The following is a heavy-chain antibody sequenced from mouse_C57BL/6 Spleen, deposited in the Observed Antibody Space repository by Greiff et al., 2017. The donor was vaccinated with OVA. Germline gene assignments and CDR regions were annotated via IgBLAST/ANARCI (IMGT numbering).Heavy chain of an antibody. D-gene: IGHD1-1*01. CDR1: GFNIKDYY. J-gene: IGHJ2*01. Sequence: EVKLMESGAELVKPGASVKLSCTASGFNIKDYYMHWVKQRTEQGLEWIGRIDPEDGETKYAPKFQGKATITADTSSNTAYLQLSSLTSEDTAVYYCAYHYYGSSEYYFDYWGQGTTLTVSS. CDR2: IDPEDGET. CDR3: AYHYYGSSEYYFDY. V-gene: IGHV14-2*01.